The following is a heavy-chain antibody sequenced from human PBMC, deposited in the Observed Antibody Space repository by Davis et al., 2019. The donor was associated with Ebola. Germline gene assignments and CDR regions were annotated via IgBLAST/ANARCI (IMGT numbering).Heavy chain of an antibody. CDR3: ARDEDQLPSYYYYGMDV. D-gene: IGHD2-2*01. CDR2: IYSGGST. CDR1: GFTVSSNY. Sequence: GGSLRLSCAASGFTVSSNYMSWVRQAPGKGLEWVSVIYSGGSTYYADSVKGRFTISRDNSKNTLYLQMNSLRAEDTAVYYCARDEDQLPSYYYYGMDVWGQGTTVTVSS. V-gene: IGHV3-66*01. J-gene: IGHJ6*02.